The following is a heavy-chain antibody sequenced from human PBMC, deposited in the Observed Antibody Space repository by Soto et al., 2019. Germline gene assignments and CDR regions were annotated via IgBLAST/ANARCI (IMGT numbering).Heavy chain of an antibody. D-gene: IGHD3-22*01. CDR3: AKDGAYYFDSSGYFYFDS. CDR2: ISGSGGST. CDR1: GFTFSSYA. V-gene: IGHV3-23*01. Sequence: EVLLLESGGGLVQPGGSLRLSCAASGFTFSSYAMSWVRQAPGKGLEWVSAISGSGGSTYYADSVKGRFTISRNNSKHTVFLQMNSLRAEDTTVYYFAKDGAYYFDSSGYFYFDSWGQGTLVTVSS. J-gene: IGHJ4*02.